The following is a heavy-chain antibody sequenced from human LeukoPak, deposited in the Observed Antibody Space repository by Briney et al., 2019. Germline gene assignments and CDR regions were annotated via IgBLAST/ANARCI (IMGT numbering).Heavy chain of an antibody. V-gene: IGHV3-23*01. D-gene: IGHD6-13*01. CDR1: GFTFSSYA. CDR2: ISGSGGST. J-gene: IGHJ4*02. CDR3: AKDPVSSSSWSPASN. Sequence: GGSLRLSCAASGFTFSSYAMSWVRQAPGKGLEWASAISGSGGSTYYADSVKGRFTISRDNSKNTLYLQMNSLRAEDTAVYYCAKDPVSSSSWSPASNWGQGTLVTVSS.